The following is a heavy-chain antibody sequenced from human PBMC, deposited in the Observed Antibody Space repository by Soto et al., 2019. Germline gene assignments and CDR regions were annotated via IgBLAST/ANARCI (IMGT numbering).Heavy chain of an antibody. CDR2: IYYSGST. D-gene: IGHD2-15*01. J-gene: IGHJ3*02. CDR3: ARHRSSGGSCYLCDAFDI. V-gene: IGHV4-39*01. Sequence: PSETLSLTCTVSGGSISSSSYYWGWIRQPPGKGLEWIGSIYYSGSTYYNPSPKSRVTISVDTSKNQFSLKLSSVTAADTAVYYCARHRSSGGSCYLCDAFDIWGQGTMVTVSS. CDR1: GGSISSSSYY.